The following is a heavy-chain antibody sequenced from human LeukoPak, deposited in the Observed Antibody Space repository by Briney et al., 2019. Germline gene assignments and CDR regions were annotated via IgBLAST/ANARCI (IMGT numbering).Heavy chain of an antibody. Sequence: SETLSLTCTVSGGSISSYYWSWIRQPPGKGLEWIGYIYYSGSTNYNPSLKSRVTISVDRSKNQFSLKLSSVTAADTAVYCCARGADVLLWFGEPHFDYWGQGTLVTVSS. CDR2: IYYSGST. CDR1: GGSISSYY. CDR3: ARGADVLLWFGEPHFDY. V-gene: IGHV4-59*12. J-gene: IGHJ4*02. D-gene: IGHD3-10*01.